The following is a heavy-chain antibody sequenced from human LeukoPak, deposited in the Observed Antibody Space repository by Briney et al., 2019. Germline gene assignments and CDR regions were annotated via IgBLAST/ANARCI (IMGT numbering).Heavy chain of an antibody. J-gene: IGHJ4*02. Sequence: GGSLRLSCAASGFTFDDYGMSWVRQAPGKGLEWVSGINWNGGSTGYADSVKGRFTVSRDNAKNSLYLQMNSLRAEDTALYYCARAKYYYDSSGYCDWGQGTLVTVSS. V-gene: IGHV3-20*04. CDR3: ARAKYYYDSSGYCD. CDR2: INWNGGST. CDR1: GFTFDDYG. D-gene: IGHD3-22*01.